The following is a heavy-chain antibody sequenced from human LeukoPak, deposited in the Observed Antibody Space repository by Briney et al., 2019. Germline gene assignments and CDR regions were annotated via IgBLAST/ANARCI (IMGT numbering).Heavy chain of an antibody. CDR1: GYTFSKYG. J-gene: IGHJ5*02. Sequence: ASVKVSCKTSGYTFSKYGVTWLRQAPGQGLEWMGWINPNSGGTNYAQKFQGRVTMTRDTSISTAYMELSRLRSDDTAVYYCARALGVVPVAPWGQGTLVTVSS. CDR3: ARALGVVPVAP. D-gene: IGHD2-2*01. V-gene: IGHV1-2*02. CDR2: INPNSGGT.